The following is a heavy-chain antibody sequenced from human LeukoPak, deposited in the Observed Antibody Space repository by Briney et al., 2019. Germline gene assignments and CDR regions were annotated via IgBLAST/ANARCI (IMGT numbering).Heavy chain of an antibody. CDR2: ISGGGSAT. D-gene: IGHD6-19*01. CDR3: ASGWADY. CDR1: GGSFSGYY. Sequence: LSLTCAVYGGSFSGYYWSWIRQAPGKGLEWLSYISGGGSATYYADSVKGRFTVSRDNAKNSLYLQMNSLRAEDTAVYYCASGWADYWGQGTLVTVSS. J-gene: IGHJ4*02. V-gene: IGHV3-11*01.